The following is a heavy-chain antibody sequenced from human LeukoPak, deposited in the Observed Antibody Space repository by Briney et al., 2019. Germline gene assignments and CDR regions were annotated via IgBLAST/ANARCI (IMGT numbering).Heavy chain of an antibody. V-gene: IGHV4-59*01. Sequence: PSETLSLTCSVSGSTISSYYWSWIRQPPGKGLEWIGYIYYTGSTNYNPSLKSRVTISVDTSNNQFSLKLNSVTAADTALYYCARSRTSTSCPTDWGQGTLVTVSS. CDR2: IYYTGST. J-gene: IGHJ4*02. CDR3: ARSRTSTSCPTD. CDR1: GSTISSYY. D-gene: IGHD2-2*01.